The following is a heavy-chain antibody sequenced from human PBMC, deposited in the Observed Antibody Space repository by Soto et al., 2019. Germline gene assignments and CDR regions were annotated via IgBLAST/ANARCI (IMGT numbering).Heavy chain of an antibody. Sequence: PSETLSLTCAVSGDSVNSASYTWTWIRQPPGKGLEWIGNIRYSGTTDYNSSLKSRVTISLDTSKNHVSLKLTSVTSADTAVYYCARKHKSGAWAAWFWGQGALVTVYS. D-gene: IGHD2-21*01. V-gene: IGHV4-61*03. CDR3: ARKHKSGAWAAWF. CDR1: GDSVNSASYT. J-gene: IGHJ4*02. CDR2: IRYSGTT.